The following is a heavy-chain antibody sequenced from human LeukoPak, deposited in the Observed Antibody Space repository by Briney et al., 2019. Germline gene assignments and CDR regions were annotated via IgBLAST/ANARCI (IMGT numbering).Heavy chain of an antibody. V-gene: IGHV4-39*07. D-gene: IGHD6-13*01. J-gene: IGHJ6*02. CDR3: ARVLSIYSSSWSYYYYYGMDV. Sequence: SETLSLTCTVSGGSISSSSYYWGWIRQPPGKGLEWIGRIYYSGSTYYNPSLKSRVTISVDTSKNQFSLKLSSVTAADTAVYYCARVLSIYSSSWSYYYYYGMDVWGQGTTVTVSS. CDR1: GGSISSSSYY. CDR2: IYYSGST.